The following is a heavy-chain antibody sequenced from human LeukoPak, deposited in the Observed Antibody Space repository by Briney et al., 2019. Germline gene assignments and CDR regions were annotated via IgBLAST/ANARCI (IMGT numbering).Heavy chain of an antibody. CDR1: GYMFTNYG. D-gene: IGHD6-19*01. CDR2: ISAYNGNT. J-gene: IGHJ4*02. CDR3: ARVVLPIDVAGTLDY. Sequence: ASVKVSCKASGYMFTNYGISWVRQAPGQGLEWMGWISAYNGNTNYAQKLQGRVTMTTDTYTSTAYMELRSLRSDDTAVYYCARVVLPIDVAGTLDYWGQGTLVTVSS. V-gene: IGHV1-18*04.